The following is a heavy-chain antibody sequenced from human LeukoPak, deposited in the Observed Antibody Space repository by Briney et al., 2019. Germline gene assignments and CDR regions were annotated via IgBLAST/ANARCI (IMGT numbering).Heavy chain of an antibody. CDR3: TSGTRYSNTYGY. Sequence: GGSLRLSCAASGFTFSGSAMHWVRQASGKGLEWVGRIRSKANSYATAYAASVKGRFTISRDDSKNTAYLQMNSLKTEDTAVYYCTSGTRYSNTYGYWGQGTLVTVSS. J-gene: IGHJ4*02. CDR1: GFTFSGSA. V-gene: IGHV3-73*01. CDR2: IRSKANSYAT. D-gene: IGHD4-11*01.